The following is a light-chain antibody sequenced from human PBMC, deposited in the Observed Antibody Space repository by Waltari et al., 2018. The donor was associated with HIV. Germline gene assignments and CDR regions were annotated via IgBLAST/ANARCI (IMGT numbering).Light chain of an antibody. Sequence: EIVLTQSPGTLSFSPAERATLACRASQSISSSYLAWYQQKPGQAPRLLIYCASSRATGIPDRFSGSGSGTDFTLTISRLEPEDFALYYCQQYGSSPGTFGQGTKLEIK. J-gene: IGKJ2*01. CDR3: QQYGSSPGT. V-gene: IGKV3-20*01. CDR2: CAS. CDR1: QSISSSY.